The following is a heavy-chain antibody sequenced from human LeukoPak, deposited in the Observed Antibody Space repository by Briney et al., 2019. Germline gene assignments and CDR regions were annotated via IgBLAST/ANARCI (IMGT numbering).Heavy chain of an antibody. J-gene: IGHJ4*02. V-gene: IGHV3-74*01. Sequence: GGSLRLSCAASGFTFSSYWMHWVRQAPGKGLVWVSRIKSDGSSTSYADSVKGRFTISRDNAKNTLYLQMNGLRAEDTAVYYCARAAFYDSSGYGHYWGQGTLVTVSS. CDR1: GFTFSSYW. CDR3: ARAAFYDSSGYGHY. D-gene: IGHD3-22*01. CDR2: IKSDGSST.